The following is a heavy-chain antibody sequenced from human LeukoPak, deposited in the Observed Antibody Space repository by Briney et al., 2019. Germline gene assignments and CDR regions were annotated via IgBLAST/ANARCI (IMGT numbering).Heavy chain of an antibody. V-gene: IGHV1-2*02. J-gene: IGHJ4*02. D-gene: IGHD5-24*01. CDR2: INPNSGGT. Sequence: ASVKVSCKASGYTFTGYYMHWVRQAPGQGLEWMGWINPNSGGTNYAQKFQGRVTMTRDTSISTAYMELSRLRSDDTAVYYCARVGDGYNYGFFDYWGQGTLVTVSP. CDR3: ARVGDGYNYGFFDY. CDR1: GYTFTGYY.